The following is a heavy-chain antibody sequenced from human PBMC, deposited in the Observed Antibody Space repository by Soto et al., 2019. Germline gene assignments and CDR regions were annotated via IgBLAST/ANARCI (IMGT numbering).Heavy chain of an antibody. Sequence: PGGSLRLSCVVSGFTFSRAWMTWVRQAPGKGLEWIGRIKSEIDGGAADYAAPVKGRFTISRDDSRDTMYLQMKRLTIEDTGVYYCNTDVSGPLDDYWGQGTLVTVSS. CDR3: NTDVSGPLDDY. CDR2: IKSEIDGGAA. CDR1: GFTFSRAW. V-gene: IGHV3-15*01. J-gene: IGHJ4*02. D-gene: IGHD1-1*01.